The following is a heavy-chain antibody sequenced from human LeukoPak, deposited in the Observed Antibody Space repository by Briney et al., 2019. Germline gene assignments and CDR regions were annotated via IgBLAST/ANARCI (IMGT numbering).Heavy chain of an antibody. CDR1: GYTFTGYY. D-gene: IGHD3-3*01. J-gene: IGHJ4*02. CDR2: INPNSGGT. Sequence: ASVKVSCKASGYTFTGYYMHWVRQAPGQGLEWMGWINPNSGGTNYARKFQGRVTMTRDTSISTAYMELSRLRSDDTAVYYCARETIFGVVENLFDYWGQGTLVTVSS. V-gene: IGHV1-2*02. CDR3: ARETIFGVVENLFDY.